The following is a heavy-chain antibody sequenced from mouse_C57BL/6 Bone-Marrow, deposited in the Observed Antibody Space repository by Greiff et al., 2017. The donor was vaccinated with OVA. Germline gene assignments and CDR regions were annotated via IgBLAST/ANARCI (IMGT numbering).Heavy chain of an antibody. V-gene: IGHV7-3*01. CDR1: GFTFTNYY. D-gene: IGHD1-1*01. J-gene: IGHJ2*01. Sequence: EVQVVESGGGLVQPGDSLSLSCAASGFTFTNYYMSWVRQPPGKALEWLAFIRNKPNGSTTEYSASVKGRFIISRDNSQSILYLQMNALRAEDSATYYCARYKGRVAVDYFDYWGQGTALTVSS. CDR3: ARYKGRVAVDYFDY. CDR2: IRNKPNGSTT.